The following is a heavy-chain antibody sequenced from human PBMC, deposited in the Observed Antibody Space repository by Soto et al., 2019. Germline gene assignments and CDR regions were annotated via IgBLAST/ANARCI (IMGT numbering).Heavy chain of an antibody. CDR2: ISWNSGSI. Sequence: EVPLVESGGGLVQPGRSLRLSCAASGFTFDDYAMHWVRQAPGKGLEWVSGISWNSGSIGYADSVKGRFTISRDNAKNSLYLQMNSLRAEDTALYYCAKDVVVWGQGTTVTVSS. D-gene: IGHD2-2*01. CDR3: AKDVVV. CDR1: GFTFDDYA. V-gene: IGHV3-9*01. J-gene: IGHJ6*02.